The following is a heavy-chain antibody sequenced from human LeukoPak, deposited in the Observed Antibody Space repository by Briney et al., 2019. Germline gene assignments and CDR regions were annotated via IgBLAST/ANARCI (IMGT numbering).Heavy chain of an antibody. CDR2: ISGSGGST. V-gene: IGHV3-23*01. J-gene: IGHJ5*02. Sequence: GGSLRLSCAASGFTFSSYAMSWVRQAPGKGLEWVSAISGSGGSTYYADSVKGRFTISRDNSKSTLYLQMNSLRAEDTAVYYCAKYFQSLFRFGGGLQPWGQGTLVTVSS. CDR1: GFTFSSYA. CDR3: AKYFQSLFRFGGGLQP. D-gene: IGHD3-10*01.